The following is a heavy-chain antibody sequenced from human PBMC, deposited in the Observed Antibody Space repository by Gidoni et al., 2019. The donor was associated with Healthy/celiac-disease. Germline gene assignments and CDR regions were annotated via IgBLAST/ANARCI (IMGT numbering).Heavy chain of an antibody. D-gene: IGHD3-16*01. CDR2: ISYDGSNK. Sequence: QVQLVESGGGVVQPGRSLRLSCAASGFTFSSYAMHWVRQAPGKGLEWVAVISYDGSNKYYADSVKGRFTISRDNSKNTLYLQMNSLRAEDTAVYYCASRGDTHYFDYWGQGTLVTVSS. J-gene: IGHJ4*02. CDR1: GFTFSSYA. V-gene: IGHV3-30*01. CDR3: ASRGDTHYFDY.